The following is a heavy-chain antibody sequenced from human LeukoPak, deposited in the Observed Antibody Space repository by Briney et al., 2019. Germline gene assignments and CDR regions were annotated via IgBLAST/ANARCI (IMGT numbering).Heavy chain of an antibody. D-gene: IGHD1-26*01. CDR1: GFTFDDYA. V-gene: IGHV3-43D*03. Sequence: GGSLRLSCAASGFTFDDYAMHWVRQAPGKGLEWVSLISWYGGSTYYADSVKGRFTISRDNSKNSLYLQMNSLRAEDTALYYCAKAVGATTSPPDYWGQGTLVTVSS. CDR2: ISWYGGST. J-gene: IGHJ4*02. CDR3: AKAVGATTSPPDY.